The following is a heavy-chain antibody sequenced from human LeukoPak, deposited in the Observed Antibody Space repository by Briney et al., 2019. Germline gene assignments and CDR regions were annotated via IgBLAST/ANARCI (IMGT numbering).Heavy chain of an antibody. Sequence: SVKVSCKASGGTFSSYAISWVRQAPGQGLEWMGGIIPIFGTTKYAQKFQGRLTITADESTSTAYMELSSLRSEDTAVYYCARGPYAITIVAYYMDVWGKGTTVTISS. CDR1: GGTFSSYA. V-gene: IGHV1-69*13. CDR3: ARGPYAITIVAYYMDV. D-gene: IGHD3-10*01. J-gene: IGHJ6*03. CDR2: IIPIFGTT.